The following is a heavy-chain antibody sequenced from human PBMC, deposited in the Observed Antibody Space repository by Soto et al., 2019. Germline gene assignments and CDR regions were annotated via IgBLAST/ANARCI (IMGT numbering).Heavy chain of an antibody. Sequence: QVQLQESGPGLVKPSETLSLTCTVSGGSISSYYWSWIRQPPGKGLEWIGYIYYSGSTNYNPSLKSGVTISGDTSKNPFSLKLSSVTAAGTAVYYCARAWGRVFDYWGQGTLVTVSS. V-gene: IGHV4-59*01. J-gene: IGHJ4*02. D-gene: IGHD2-15*01. CDR1: GGSISSYY. CDR3: ARAWGRVFDY. CDR2: IYYSGST.